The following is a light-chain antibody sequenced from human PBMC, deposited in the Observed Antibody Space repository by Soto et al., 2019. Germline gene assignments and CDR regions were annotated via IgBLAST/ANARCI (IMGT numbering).Light chain of an antibody. V-gene: IGKV1-12*01. CDR2: AAS. CDR3: QQANSFPLT. CDR1: QGVSSW. J-gene: IGKJ4*01. Sequence: DIPMTQSPSSVSASVGDRVSITCRASQGVSSWLARYQQKPGKAPKLLIYAASSLQSGVPSRFRGSGSGTDFTLTINSLQPEDFATYYCQQANSFPLTFGGGTKVEIK.